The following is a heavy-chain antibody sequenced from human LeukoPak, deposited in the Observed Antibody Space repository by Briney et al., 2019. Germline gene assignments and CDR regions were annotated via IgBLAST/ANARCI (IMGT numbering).Heavy chain of an antibody. V-gene: IGHV1-18*01. CDR1: GYTFTSYG. J-gene: IGHJ4*02. D-gene: IGHD3-10*01. Sequence: EASVKVSCTASGYTFTSYGISWVRQAPGQGLEWMGWISTYNDNTHYAQKLQGRLTMTTGTSTSTAHMELRSLRSDDTAVYYCAREYFNSGTSQYYFDYWGQGTLVTVSS. CDR3: AREYFNSGTSQYYFDY. CDR2: ISTYNDNT.